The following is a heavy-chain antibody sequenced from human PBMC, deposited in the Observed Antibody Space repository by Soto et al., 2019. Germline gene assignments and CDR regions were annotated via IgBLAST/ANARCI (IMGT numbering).Heavy chain of an antibody. Sequence: QLQLQESGPGLVKPSETLSLPCTVSGGSLSGRSYYWGWLRQPPGKGLEWIGAISSTGRTYYKPSLKSRVTISVDTSKNQFSLKLNSVSAADTAVYYCASGGEGSIAVAGWGQGTLVTVSS. D-gene: IGHD6-19*01. CDR3: ASGGEGSIAVAG. V-gene: IGHV4-39*01. CDR2: ISSTGRT. CDR1: GGSLSGRSYY. J-gene: IGHJ4*02.